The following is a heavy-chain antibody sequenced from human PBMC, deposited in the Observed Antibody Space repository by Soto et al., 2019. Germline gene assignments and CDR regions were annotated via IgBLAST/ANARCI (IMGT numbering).Heavy chain of an antibody. CDR1: GFTFSGSA. V-gene: IGHV3-73*01. CDR3: SADLYLGDCTNGVCRNP. CDR2: IRSKANSYAT. D-gene: IGHD2-8*01. J-gene: IGHJ5*02. Sequence: GGSLRLSCAASGFTFSGSAMHWVRQASGKGLEWVGRIRSKANSYATAYAASVKGRFTISRDESKNTAYLQMNSLKTEDTAVYYCSADLYLGDCTNGVCRNPWGQGTLVTVSS.